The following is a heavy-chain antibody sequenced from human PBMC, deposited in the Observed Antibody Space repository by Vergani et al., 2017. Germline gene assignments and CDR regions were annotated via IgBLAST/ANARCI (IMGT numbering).Heavy chain of an antibody. D-gene: IGHD1-7*01. V-gene: IGHV1-69*01. CDR2: IIPIFGTA. Sequence: QVQLVQSGAEVKKPGASVRVSCKASGFTFTSYHIHWVRQAPGQGLEWMGGIIPIFGTANYAQKFQGRVTITADESTSTAYMELSSLRSEDTAVYYCASCNWNYPQGYFDYWGQGTLVTVSS. J-gene: IGHJ4*02. CDR1: GFTFTSYH. CDR3: ASCNWNYPQGYFDY.